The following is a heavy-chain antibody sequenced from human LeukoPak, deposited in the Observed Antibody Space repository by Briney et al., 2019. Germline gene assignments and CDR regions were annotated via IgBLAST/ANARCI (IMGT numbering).Heavy chain of an antibody. D-gene: IGHD3-9*01. CDR2: MNPNSGNT. V-gene: IGHV1-8*01. Sequence: ASVKVSCKASGYTFTSYDTNWVRQATGQGLEWMGWMNPNSGNTGQAQKFQGRITMTRNTSISTAYMELSSLRPEDTAVYYCAKYKSGDYFDSGKRYYFDQWGQGTPVTVSS. J-gene: IGHJ4*02. CDR3: AKYKSGDYFDSGKRYYFDQ. CDR1: GYTFTSYD.